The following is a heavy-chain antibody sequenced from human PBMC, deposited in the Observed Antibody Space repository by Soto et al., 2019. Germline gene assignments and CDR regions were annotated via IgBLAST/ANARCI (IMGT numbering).Heavy chain of an antibody. CDR3: ARDLGQQLVDF. J-gene: IGHJ4*02. CDR1: GYSFTSYG. D-gene: IGHD6-13*01. Sequence: ASVKVSCKASGYSFTSYGISWVRQAPGQGLEWMGWISAYNGNKKYAQKLQGRVTMTTDTSTSTAYMELRSLRSDDTAVYYCARDLGQQLVDFWGQGTLVTVSS. V-gene: IGHV1-18*01. CDR2: ISAYNGNK.